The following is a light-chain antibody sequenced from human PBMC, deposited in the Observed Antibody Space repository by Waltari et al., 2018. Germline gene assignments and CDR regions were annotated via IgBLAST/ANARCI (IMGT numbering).Light chain of an antibody. V-gene: IGKV2-30*01. Sequence: GLVSGDGNPCMSWFQQRPGQSPGRSIDKVSYRASGVPDRFSGRGSGTGFSLDISSAEPRDLGVYYGIHFSHRPGTVGPGTKVYIK. J-gene: IGKJ3*01. CDR3: IHFSHRPGT. CDR1: GLVSGDGNPC. CDR2: KVS.